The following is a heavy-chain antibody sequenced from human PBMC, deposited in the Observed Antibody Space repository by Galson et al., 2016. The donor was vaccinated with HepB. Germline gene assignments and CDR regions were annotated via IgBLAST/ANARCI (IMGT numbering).Heavy chain of an antibody. CDR1: GFTFSSYS. Sequence: SLRLSCAASGFTFSSYSMHWVRQAPGKGLEWVSLVSHDERNEYYADSVKGRFTISRDNSKNTLYLQMNSLRAEDTAVYYCARDHNVFRFSEWLLCFDYWGQGTLVTVSS. CDR2: VSHDERNE. V-gene: IGHV3-30*04. J-gene: IGHJ4*02. CDR3: ARDHNVFRFSEWLLCFDY. D-gene: IGHD3-3*01.